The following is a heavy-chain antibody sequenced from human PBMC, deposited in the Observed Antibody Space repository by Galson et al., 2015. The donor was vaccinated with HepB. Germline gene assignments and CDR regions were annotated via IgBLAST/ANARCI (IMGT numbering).Heavy chain of an antibody. CDR2: INAGNGNT. V-gene: IGHV1-3*01. CDR1: GYSFRSYA. J-gene: IGHJ6*03. CDR3: ARAGRFLEWLFTSYYYYMDV. Sequence: SVKVSCKASGYSFRSYALHWVRQAPGQRLEWMGWINAGNGNTKYPQKFQGRITLTRDTSAKIAYMELSSLRSEDAAVYYCARAGRFLEWLFTSYYYYMDVWGGGTTVTVSS. D-gene: IGHD3-3*01.